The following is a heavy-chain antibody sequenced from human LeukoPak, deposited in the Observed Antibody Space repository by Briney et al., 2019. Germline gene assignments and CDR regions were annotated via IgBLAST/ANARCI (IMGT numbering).Heavy chain of an antibody. CDR2: IKQDGSEK. J-gene: IGHJ4*02. V-gene: IGHV3-7*01. CDR1: GLTFSSYW. D-gene: IGHD5-12*01. Sequence: GGSLRLSCAASGLTFSSYWMSWVRQAPGKGREWVANIKQDGSEKYYVDSVKGRFTISRDNAKNSLYLQMNSLRAEDTAVYYCARSGYSGYDSTYYFDYWGQGTLVTVSS. CDR3: ARSGYSGYDSTYYFDY.